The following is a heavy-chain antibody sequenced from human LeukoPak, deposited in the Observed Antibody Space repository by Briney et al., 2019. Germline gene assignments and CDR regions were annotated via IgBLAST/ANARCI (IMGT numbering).Heavy chain of an antibody. V-gene: IGHV1-2*02. D-gene: IGHD6-13*01. CDR1: SYRFTGYY. Sequence: GASVKVSCTASSYRFTGYYLHWVRQAPGQGLEGMGWINPNSGGTNYAQKFQGRVTMTRDTSISTAYMELSRLRSDDTAVYYCARDRGYSSSYFDYWGQGTLVTVSS. CDR2: INPNSGGT. J-gene: IGHJ4*02. CDR3: ARDRGYSSSYFDY.